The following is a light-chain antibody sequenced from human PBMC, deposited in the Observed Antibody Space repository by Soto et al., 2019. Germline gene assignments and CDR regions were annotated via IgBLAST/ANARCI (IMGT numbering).Light chain of an antibody. CDR2: AAS. CDR1: QSISSY. Sequence: DIQMTPSPSSLSASVGDRVTITCRASQSISSYLNWYQQKPGKAPKLLIYAASSLQSGVPSRFSGSGSGTDFTLTISSLHPEDFATYYCQQSYSTPFTCGQGTKLEIK. V-gene: IGKV1-39*01. J-gene: IGKJ2*01. CDR3: QQSYSTPFT.